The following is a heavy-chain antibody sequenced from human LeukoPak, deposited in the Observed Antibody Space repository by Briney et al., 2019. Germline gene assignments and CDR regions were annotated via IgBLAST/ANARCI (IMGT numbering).Heavy chain of an antibody. J-gene: IGHJ4*02. D-gene: IGHD3-3*01. CDR2: INPNSGGT. V-gene: IGHV1-2*02. CDR3: ARILLDQYYDFWSGYSYYFDY. Sequence: ASVKVSCKVSGYTLTELSMHWVRQAPGQGLEWMGWINPNSGGTNYAQKFQGRVTMTRDTSISTAYMELSRLRSDDTAVYYCARILLDQYYDFWSGYSYYFDYWGQGTLVTVSS. CDR1: GYTLTELS.